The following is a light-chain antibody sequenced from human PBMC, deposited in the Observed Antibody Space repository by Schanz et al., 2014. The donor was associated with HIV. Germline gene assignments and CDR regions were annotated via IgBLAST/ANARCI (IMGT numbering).Light chain of an antibody. CDR3: SSHAGSNKV. Sequence: QSALTQPASVSGSPGQSITVSCTGTNNDIGSYTYVAWYQQHPGKAPEVVVYGVFDRPSGVPDRFSGSKSGNTASLTVSGLQAEDEADYYCSSHAGSNKVFGGGTKLTVL. V-gene: IGLV2-8*01. CDR2: GVF. CDR1: NNDIGSYTY. J-gene: IGLJ2*01.